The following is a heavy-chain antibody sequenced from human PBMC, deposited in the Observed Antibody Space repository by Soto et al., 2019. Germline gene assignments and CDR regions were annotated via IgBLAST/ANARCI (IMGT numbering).Heavy chain of an antibody. Sequence: QVQLQESGPGLVKPSETLSLTCTVSGGSISSYYWSWIRQPPGKGLEWIGYIYYSGSTNYNPSLKSRVTISVDTSKNQFSLKLSSVTAADTAVYYCARDRTYYYDSSGHHYYYYGMDVWGQGTTVTVSS. V-gene: IGHV4-59*01. CDR1: GGSISSYY. CDR3: ARDRTYYYDSSGHHYYYYGMDV. CDR2: IYYSGST. J-gene: IGHJ6*02. D-gene: IGHD3-22*01.